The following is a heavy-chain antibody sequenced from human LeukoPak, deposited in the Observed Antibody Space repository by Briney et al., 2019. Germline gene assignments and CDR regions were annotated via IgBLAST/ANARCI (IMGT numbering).Heavy chain of an antibody. Sequence: GGSLRLSCAASGFTFTTYWMHWVRHAPGKGLVWVSRINTEVNNTSYADSVKGRFTISRDKAKNTRYLQLNSVRAEDTAVYFCARDVAPRAYSSGWFDCWGQGTLVTVSS. CDR1: GFTFTTYW. J-gene: IGHJ5*01. V-gene: IGHV3-74*01. CDR2: INTEVNNT. CDR3: ARDVAPRAYSSGWFDC. D-gene: IGHD6-19*01.